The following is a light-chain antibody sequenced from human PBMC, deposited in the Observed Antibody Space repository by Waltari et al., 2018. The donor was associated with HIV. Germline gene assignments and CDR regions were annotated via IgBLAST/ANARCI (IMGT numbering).Light chain of an antibody. Sequence: SVLTQPPSASGTPGQKVTISCSGSSSNIGSNSVFWYQQLPGAAPKLLIYRDTQRPSGGPYRFSGSKSGTSASLAISGLRSEDEAVYSCATWDDSLNGVLFGGGTNLNVL. CDR3: ATWDDSLNGVL. J-gene: IGLJ2*01. CDR2: RDT. CDR1: SSNIGSNS. V-gene: IGLV1-47*01.